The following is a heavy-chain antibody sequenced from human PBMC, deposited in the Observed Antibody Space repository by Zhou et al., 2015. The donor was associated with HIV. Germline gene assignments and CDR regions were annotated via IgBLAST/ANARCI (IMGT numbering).Heavy chain of an antibody. D-gene: IGHD3-10*01. V-gene: IGHV1-8*01. CDR2: MNPNSGNT. Sequence: QVQLVQSGAEVKKPGASVKVSCKASGYTFTSYDINWVRQATGQGLEWMGWMNPNSGNTGYAQKFQGRVTMTRNTSKGTAYMELSSLRSEDTAVYYCARGSHYYGSGSYYFAANLGYVGQGTLVTVSS. J-gene: IGHJ4*02. CDR1: GYTFTSYD. CDR3: ARGSHYYGSGSYYFAANLGY.